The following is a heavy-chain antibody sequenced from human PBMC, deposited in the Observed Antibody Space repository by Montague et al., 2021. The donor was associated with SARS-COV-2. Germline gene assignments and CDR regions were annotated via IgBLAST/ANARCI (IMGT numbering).Heavy chain of an antibody. CDR1: GGSISTYY. CDR2: IDYSEST. J-gene: IGHJ6*02. Sequence: SETLSLTCTVSGGSISTYYWNWTRQFPGKGLEWIGYIDYSESTNYNPSLQSRVIISVDRSKIQFSLKLNSVTAADTAIYYCARLPYDNSYGMDVWGQGTTVTVSS. D-gene: IGHD3-9*01. CDR3: ARLPYDNSYGMDV. V-gene: IGHV4-59*01.